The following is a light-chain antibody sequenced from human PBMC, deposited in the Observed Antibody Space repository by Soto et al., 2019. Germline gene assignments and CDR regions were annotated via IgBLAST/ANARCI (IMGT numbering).Light chain of an antibody. CDR2: SFS. Sequence: QSALTQPPSASGTAGQGVTISCSGSTSNVGNNYVYWYQQVPGTAPKLLVNSFSERPSGVPDRFSSSKAGTTASLAVSGLRSEDEADYYCAAWDDKLSGIVFGGGTKLTVL. V-gene: IGLV1-47*02. CDR3: AAWDDKLSGIV. CDR1: TSNVGNNY. J-gene: IGLJ3*02.